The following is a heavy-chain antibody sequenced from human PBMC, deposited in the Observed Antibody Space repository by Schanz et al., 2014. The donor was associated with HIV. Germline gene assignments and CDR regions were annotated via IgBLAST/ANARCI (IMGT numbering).Heavy chain of an antibody. J-gene: IGHJ6*02. V-gene: IGHV3-30*03. CDR2: ISYDGSKK. CDR3: ARVANWDYYGMDV. CDR1: GFTFSSYT. D-gene: IGHD3-16*01. Sequence: VQLLESGGGLVRPGGSLRIFCATSGFTFSSYTMNWVRQAPGKGLEWVAVISYDGSKKYYADSVKGRFTISRDNSKNTLYLQMNSLRAEDTAVYYCARVANWDYYGMDVWGRGTTVTVSS.